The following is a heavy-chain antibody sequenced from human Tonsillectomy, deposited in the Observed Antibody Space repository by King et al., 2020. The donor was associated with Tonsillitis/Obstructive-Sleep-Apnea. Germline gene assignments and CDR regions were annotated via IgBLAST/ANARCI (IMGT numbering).Heavy chain of an antibody. CDR2: IYYSGTT. J-gene: IGHJ4*02. CDR3: AGHWGPNVYFHY. Sequence: LQLQESGPGLVKPSETLSLTCTVSGGSISSSSYYWGWIRQPPGKGLEWIGSIYYSGTTYYNPSLKSRVTISVDTSKNQFSLKLSSVAAADTAVYYCAGHWGPNVYFHYWGQGTLVTVSS. V-gene: IGHV4-39*01. D-gene: IGHD2-8*01. CDR1: GGSISSSSYY.